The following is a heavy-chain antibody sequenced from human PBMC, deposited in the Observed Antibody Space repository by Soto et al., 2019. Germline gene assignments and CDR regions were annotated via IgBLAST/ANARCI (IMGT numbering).Heavy chain of an antibody. CDR1: GFTFSDYY. Sequence: GGSLRLSCAASGFTFSDYYMTWIRQAPGKGLEWVSYISSSGSTIYYADSVKGRFTISRDNSKNTLYLQMNSLRAEDTAVYYCARSARRDYENAFDIWGQGTMVTVSS. CDR3: ARSARRDYENAFDI. V-gene: IGHV3-11*01. CDR2: ISSSGSTI. D-gene: IGHD4-17*01. J-gene: IGHJ3*02.